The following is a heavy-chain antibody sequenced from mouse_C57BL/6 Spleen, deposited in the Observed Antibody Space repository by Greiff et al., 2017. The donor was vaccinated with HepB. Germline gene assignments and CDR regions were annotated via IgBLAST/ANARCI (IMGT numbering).Heavy chain of an antibody. J-gene: IGHJ1*03. CDR1: GFTFSDYG. CDR2: ISSGSSTI. D-gene: IGHD1-1*01. Sequence: EVKLVESGGGLVKPGGSLKLSCAASGFTFSDYGMHWVRQAPEKGLEWVAYISSGSSTIYYADTVKGRFTISRDNAKNTLFLQMTSLRSEDTAMYYCARGHYGSTYGWYFDVWGTGTTVTVSS. CDR3: ARGHYGSTYGWYFDV. V-gene: IGHV5-17*01.